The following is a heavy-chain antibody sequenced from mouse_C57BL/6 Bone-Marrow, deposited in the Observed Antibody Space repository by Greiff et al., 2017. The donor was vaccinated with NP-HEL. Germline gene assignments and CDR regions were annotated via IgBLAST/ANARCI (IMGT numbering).Heavy chain of an antibody. J-gene: IGHJ4*01. V-gene: IGHV1-55*01. CDR1: GYTFTSYW. CDR3: ATIYYGNCDAMDY. CDR2: IYPGSGST. Sequence: QVQLQQPGAELVKPGASVKMSCKASGYTFTSYWITWVKQRPGQGLEWIGDIYPGSGSTNYNEKFKSKATLTVDTSSSTAYMQLSSLTSEDSAVYYCATIYYGNCDAMDYWGQGTSVTVSS. D-gene: IGHD2-1*01.